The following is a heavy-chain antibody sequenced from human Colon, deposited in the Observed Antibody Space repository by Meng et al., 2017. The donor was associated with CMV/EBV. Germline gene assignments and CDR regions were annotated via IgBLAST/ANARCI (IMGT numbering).Heavy chain of an antibody. CDR1: FTFSTYW. Sequence: FTFSTYWMPWVRQAPGKGLVWVSRINSDGSSSNYADSVKGRFTISRDNAKNTVYLQMNSLRAEDTAMYYCAREKGDSGLAAAISDYWGQGTLVTVSS. CDR3: AREKGDSGLAAAISDY. CDR2: INSDGSSS. J-gene: IGHJ4*02. D-gene: IGHD2-2*01. V-gene: IGHV3-74*01.